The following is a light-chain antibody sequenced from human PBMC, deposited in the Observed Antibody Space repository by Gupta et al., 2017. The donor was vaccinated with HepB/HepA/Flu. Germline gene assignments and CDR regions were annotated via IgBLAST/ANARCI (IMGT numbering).Light chain of an antibody. Sequence: QSVLTQPPSVSGAPGQTVIIPCTGSTSNIGAAYDVHWYHQLPGTAPKLLIYGYASRPSGVPDRFSGSKSGASGSLAITGLQAEDEGDYYCQSFDSSLGGVLFGGGTRLTVL. V-gene: IGLV1-40*01. CDR2: GYA. J-gene: IGLJ2*01. CDR1: TSNIGAAYD. CDR3: QSFDSSLGGVL.